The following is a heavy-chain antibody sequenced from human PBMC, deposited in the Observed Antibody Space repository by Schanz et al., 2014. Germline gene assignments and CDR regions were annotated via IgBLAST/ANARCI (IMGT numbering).Heavy chain of an antibody. CDR3: ARELPGVVAFDF. CDR2: ISYDGSFK. D-gene: IGHD7-27*01. CDR1: GFNFGSHG. Sequence: QVQLVESGGGVVQPGRSLRLSCAASGFNFGSHGMHWVRQAPGKGLEWVAVISYDGSFKNYADSVRGRITMSGDNSKNTMYLQINNLRADDTAVYYCARELPGVVAFDFWGQGTMVTVSS. J-gene: IGHJ3*01. V-gene: IGHV3-33*01.